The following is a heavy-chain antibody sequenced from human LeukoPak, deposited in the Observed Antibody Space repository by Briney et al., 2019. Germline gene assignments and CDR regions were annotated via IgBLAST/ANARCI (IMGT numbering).Heavy chain of an antibody. CDR2: ISYDGSNK. J-gene: IGHJ6*03. V-gene: IGHV3-30*04. CDR1: GFTFSNYA. CDR3: ARDADVIAAAGGYMDV. D-gene: IGHD6-13*01. Sequence: GRSLRLSCAASGFTFSNYAMHWVRQAPGKGLEWVAVISYDGSNKFYADSVKGRFTISRDNSKNTLHLQMNSLRAEDTAVYYCARDADVIAAAGGYMDVWGKGTTVTVSS.